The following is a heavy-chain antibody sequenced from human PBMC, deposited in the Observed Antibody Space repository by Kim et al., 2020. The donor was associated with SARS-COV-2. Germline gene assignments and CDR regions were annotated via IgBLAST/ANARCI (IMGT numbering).Heavy chain of an antibody. CDR2: ITEGVGVT. J-gene: IGHJ4*01. CDR3: AKPDGPAF. V-gene: IGHV3-23*01. CDR1: GFTLSTFV. Sequence: GGSLRLSCAASGFTLSTFVMSWVRQAPGKGLEWVSAITEGVGVTYYADSVKGRFTISRDNSKNTLYLQMNSLRAEDTAIYYCAKPDGPAFWGQGTLATVS.